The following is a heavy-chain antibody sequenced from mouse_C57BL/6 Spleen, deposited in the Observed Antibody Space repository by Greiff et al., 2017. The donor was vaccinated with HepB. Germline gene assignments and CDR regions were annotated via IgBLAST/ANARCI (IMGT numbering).Heavy chain of an antibody. D-gene: IGHD1-1*01. V-gene: IGHV1-15*01. CDR3: TSISGSSFWFAY. CDR1: GYTFTDYE. CDR2: IDPETGGT. Sequence: VQLPPSGAELVRPGASVTLSCKASGYTFTDYEMNWVKQTPVHGLEWIGAIDPETGGTAYNQKFKGKAILTADKSSIKSYMERRRLTSEDSAVYYCTSISGSSFWFAYWGQGTLVTVSA. J-gene: IGHJ3*01.